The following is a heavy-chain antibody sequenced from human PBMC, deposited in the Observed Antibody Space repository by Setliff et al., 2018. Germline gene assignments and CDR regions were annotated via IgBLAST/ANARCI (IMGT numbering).Heavy chain of an antibody. D-gene: IGHD1-26*01. CDR1: GFTFSSYA. V-gene: IGHV3-7*03. CDR3: ARPLGTYPATFDY. Sequence: GGSLRLSCAASGFTFSSYAMSWVRQAPGKGLEWVASIKQDGSEKFYVDSVKGRFTISRDNAKNSLYLQMNSLRAEDTAVYYCARPLGTYPATFDYWGQGILVTVSS. CDR2: IKQDGSEK. J-gene: IGHJ4*02.